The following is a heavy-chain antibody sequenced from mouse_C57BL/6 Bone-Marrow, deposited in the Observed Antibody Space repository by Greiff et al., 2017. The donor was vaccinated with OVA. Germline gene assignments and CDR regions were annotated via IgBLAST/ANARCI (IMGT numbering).Heavy chain of an antibody. Sequence: EVQLQQSGPELVKPGASVKISCKASGYTFTDYYMNWVKQSHGKSLEWIGDINPNNGGTSYNQKFKGKATLTVDKSSSTAYMELRSLTSEDSAVYYCQKTYYYGSSYGYFDVWGTGTTVTVSS. CDR1: GYTFTDYY. CDR2: INPNNGGT. D-gene: IGHD1-1*01. V-gene: IGHV1-26*01. CDR3: QKTYYYGSSYGYFDV. J-gene: IGHJ1*03.